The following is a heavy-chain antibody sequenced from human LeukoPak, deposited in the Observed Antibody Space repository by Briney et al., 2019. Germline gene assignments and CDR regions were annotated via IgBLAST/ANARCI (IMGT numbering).Heavy chain of an antibody. J-gene: IGHJ4*02. CDR2: INYSGTT. V-gene: IGHV4-59*01. CDR1: GPSISNFY. CDR3: AREVYDTSGYYRHFDY. D-gene: IGHD3-22*01. Sequence: SETLSLTCTVSGPSISNFYWSWIRQPPGRGLEWVGSINYSGTTNYNPSLKSRVTMSIDTSKNQVSLKLNSVTAADTAVYYCAREVYDTSGYYRHFDYWGQGTLVTVSS.